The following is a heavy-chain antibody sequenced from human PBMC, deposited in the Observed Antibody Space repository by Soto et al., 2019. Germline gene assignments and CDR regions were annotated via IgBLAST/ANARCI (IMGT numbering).Heavy chain of an antibody. J-gene: IGHJ1*01. V-gene: IGHV4-31*03. D-gene: IGHD2-21*02. CDR3: ARGTPHGGNSGSRTHIKKDYFQH. Sequence: SETLSLTCTVSGGSISSGGYYWSWIRQHPGKGLEWIGYIYYSGSTYYNPSLKSRVTISVDTSKNQFSLKLSSVTAADTAVYYCARGTPHGGNSGSRTHIKKDYFQHWGQGTLVTVSS. CDR2: IYYSGST. CDR1: GGSISSGGYY.